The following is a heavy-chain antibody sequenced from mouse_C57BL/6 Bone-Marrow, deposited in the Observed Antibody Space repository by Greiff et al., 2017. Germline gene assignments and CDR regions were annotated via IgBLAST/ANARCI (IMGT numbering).Heavy chain of an antibody. D-gene: IGHD1-1*01. Sequence: QVQLQQPGAELVKPGASVKVSCKASGYTFTSYWMHWVKQRPGQGLEWIGRIHPSDSDTNYNQKFKGKATLTVDKSSSTAYMQLSSLTSEDSAVYYCAIGYCGSSSFAYWGQGTLVTVSA. J-gene: IGHJ3*01. CDR3: AIGYCGSSSFAY. CDR2: IHPSDSDT. CDR1: GYTFTSYW. V-gene: IGHV1-74*01.